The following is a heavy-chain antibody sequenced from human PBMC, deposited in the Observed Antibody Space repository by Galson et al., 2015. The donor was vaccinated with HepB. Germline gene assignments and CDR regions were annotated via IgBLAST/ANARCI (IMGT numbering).Heavy chain of an antibody. Sequence: SLRLSCAASGIILEDYTLHWVRQAPGKGLEWVSLISWDGGSTHYADSVKGRFIISRDNSKNSLYLQMNSLRTEDTALYYSAKDKPPWSVRGAAMDAWGQRTTVTVSS. CDR1: GIILEDYT. J-gene: IGHJ6*01. V-gene: IGHV3-43*01. CDR3: AKDKPPWSVRGAAMDA. CDR2: ISWDGGST. D-gene: IGHD3-10*01.